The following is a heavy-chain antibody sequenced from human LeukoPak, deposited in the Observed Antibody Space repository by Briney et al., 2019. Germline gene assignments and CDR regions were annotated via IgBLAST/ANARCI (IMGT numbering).Heavy chain of an antibody. J-gene: IGHJ4*02. CDR1: GFTFSSYA. CDR3: AKRTSGSSWYSSDY. Sequence: GGSLRLSCAASGFTFSSYAMSWVRQAPGKGLEWVSAISGSGGSTYYADSVKGRFTISRDNSKNTLYLQMNSLRAEDTAVYYCAKRTSGSSWYSSDYWGQGTLVTVSS. CDR2: ISGSGGST. V-gene: IGHV3-23*01. D-gene: IGHD6-13*01.